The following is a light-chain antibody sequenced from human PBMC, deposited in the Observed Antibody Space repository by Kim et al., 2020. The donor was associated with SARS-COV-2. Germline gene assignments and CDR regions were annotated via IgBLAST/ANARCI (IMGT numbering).Light chain of an antibody. CDR2: KAS. V-gene: IGKV1-5*03. Sequence: DIQMTQSPSTLSASVGDRITITCRASQSIDSWLAWYQQKPGKAPKLLIHKASSLQSGVPSRFSGSGSGTEWTLTISNLQPDDFATYYCQQYTGSYAFGQGTKLEI. J-gene: IGKJ2*01. CDR3: QQYTGSYA. CDR1: QSIDSW.